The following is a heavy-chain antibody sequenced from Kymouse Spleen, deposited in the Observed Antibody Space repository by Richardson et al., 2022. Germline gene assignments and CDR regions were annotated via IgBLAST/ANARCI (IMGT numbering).Heavy chain of an antibody. CDR3: ARERTTVTTIYYYYYGMDV. CDR2: IKQDGSEK. D-gene: IGHD4-17*01. V-gene: IGHV3-7*01. Sequence: EVQLVESGGGLVQPGGSLRLSCAASGFTFSSYWMSWVRQAPGKGLEWVANIKQDGSEKYYVDSVKGRFTISRDNAKNSLYLQMNSLRAEDTAVYYCARERTTVTTIYYYYYGMDVWGQGTTVTVSS. CDR1: GFTFSSYW. J-gene: IGHJ6*02.